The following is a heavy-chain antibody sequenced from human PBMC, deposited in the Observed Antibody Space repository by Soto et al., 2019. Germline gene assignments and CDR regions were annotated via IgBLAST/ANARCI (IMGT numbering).Heavy chain of an antibody. D-gene: IGHD2-15*01. V-gene: IGHV3-23*01. CDR1: GFTFSSYA. CDR3: ARAPRYCSVYSCDYYMDV. Sequence: EVQLLESGGGLVQPGGSLRLSCAASGFTFSSYAMSWVRQAPGKGLEWVSAISGSAATTFYADSVKGRFTVSRDNSNNTRYLQMNSLRAEDTAVYYCARAPRYCSVYSCDYYMDVWGKGTTVTVSS. CDR2: ISGSAATT. J-gene: IGHJ6*03.